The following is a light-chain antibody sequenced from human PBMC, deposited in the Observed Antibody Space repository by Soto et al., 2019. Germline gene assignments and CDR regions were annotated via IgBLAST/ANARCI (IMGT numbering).Light chain of an antibody. V-gene: IGKV1-9*01. CDR2: AAS. J-gene: IGKJ5*01. CDR1: QAIDTY. Sequence: DIQLTQSPSFLSASVGDRVTITCRASQAIDTYLAWYQQKPGKAPKLLIYAASLLQSGVPSRFSGSVSGTXXXXXXXXLXPEXFXXYYCXQLNSFPFIFGQGTRLEIK. CDR3: XQLNSFPFI.